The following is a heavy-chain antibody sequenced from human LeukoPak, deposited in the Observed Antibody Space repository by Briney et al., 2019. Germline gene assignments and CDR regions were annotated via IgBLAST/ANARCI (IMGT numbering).Heavy chain of an antibody. CDR2: INNDGSST. J-gene: IGHJ4*02. V-gene: IGHV3-74*01. D-gene: IGHD6-6*01. CDR3: ARGLSGYSSSLGY. Sequence: GGSLRLSCAASGFTFTSYWMHWVRQAPGKGLVWVSRINNDGSSTNYAASVKGRFTISRDNAKNTLYLQMNSLRAEDTALYYCARGLSGYSSSLGYWGQGTLDTVSS. CDR1: GFTFTSYW.